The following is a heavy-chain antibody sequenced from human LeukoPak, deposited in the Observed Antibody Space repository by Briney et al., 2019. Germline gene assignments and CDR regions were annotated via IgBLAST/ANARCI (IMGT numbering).Heavy chain of an antibody. CDR3: AREGLRWGSGAFDI. CDR2: IYYSGST. CDR1: GGSLSSYY. Sequence: SETLSLTCTVSGGSLSSYYWSWIRQPPGKGLEWIGYIYYSGSTNYNPSLKSRVTISVDTSKNQFSLKLSSVTAADTAVYYCAREGLRWGSGAFDIWGQGTMVTVSS. V-gene: IGHV4-59*01. D-gene: IGHD4-23*01. J-gene: IGHJ3*02.